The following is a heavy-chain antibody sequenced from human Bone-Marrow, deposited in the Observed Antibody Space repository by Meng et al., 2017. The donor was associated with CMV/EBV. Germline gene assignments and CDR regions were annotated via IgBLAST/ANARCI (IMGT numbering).Heavy chain of an antibody. Sequence: SEPLSLTCTVSGGSIRSSSHYWGWFRQPPGKGLEWIGSIYYSGSTYYNPSLKSRVTVSVDPSKNQFSLKLISVTAADTAVYYCARGSTSVTMIVVVFTAASLAYDSWGQGTLVTVSS. V-gene: IGHV4-39*07. CDR2: IYYSGST. CDR3: ARGSTSVTMIVVVFTAASLAYDS. D-gene: IGHD3-22*01. CDR1: GGSIRSSSHY. J-gene: IGHJ4*02.